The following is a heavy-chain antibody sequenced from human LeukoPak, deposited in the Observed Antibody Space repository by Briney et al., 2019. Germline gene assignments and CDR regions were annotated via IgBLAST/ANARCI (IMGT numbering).Heavy chain of an antibody. CDR3: ARAYAFYYFDY. Sequence: SETLSLTCTVSGGSISSSSYYWGWIRQPPGKGLEWIGSIYYSGSTYYNPSLKSRVTISVDTSKNQFSLKLSSVTAADTAVYYCARAYAFYYFDYWGQGTLVTVSS. J-gene: IGHJ4*02. D-gene: IGHD2-2*01. V-gene: IGHV4-39*07. CDR1: GGSISSSSYY. CDR2: IYYSGST.